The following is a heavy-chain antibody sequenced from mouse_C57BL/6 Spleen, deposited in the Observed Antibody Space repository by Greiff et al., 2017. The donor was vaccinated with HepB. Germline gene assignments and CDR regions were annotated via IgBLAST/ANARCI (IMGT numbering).Heavy chain of an antibody. CDR1: GYAFSSSW. CDR3: AKRRGSYAMDY. CDR2: IYPGDGDT. J-gene: IGHJ4*01. V-gene: IGHV1-82*01. Sequence: QVQLQQSGPELVKPGASVKISCKASGYAFSSSWMNWVKQRPGKGLEWIGRIYPGDGDTNYNGKFKGKATLTADKSSSTAYMRLSSLTSEDSAVYFCAKRRGSYAMDYWGQGTSVTVSS.